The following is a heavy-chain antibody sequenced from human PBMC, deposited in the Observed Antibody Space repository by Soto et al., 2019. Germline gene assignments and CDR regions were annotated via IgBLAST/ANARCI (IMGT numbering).Heavy chain of an antibody. CDR2: INPSGGST. Sequence: ASVKVSCKASGYTFTTYQMHWVRQAPGQGLEWMGIINPSGGSTVYAQKFQGRVTMTRDTSTSTVYMELSSLRSKDTAVYYCAKWSDNFDSIGRPLDYWGQGTLVTVSS. D-gene: IGHD3-22*01. J-gene: IGHJ4*02. V-gene: IGHV1-46*01. CDR1: GYTFTTYQ. CDR3: AKWSDNFDSIGRPLDY.